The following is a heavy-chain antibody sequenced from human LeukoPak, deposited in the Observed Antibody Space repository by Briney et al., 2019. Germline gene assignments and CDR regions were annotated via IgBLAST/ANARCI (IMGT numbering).Heavy chain of an antibody. V-gene: IGHV3-74*01. CDR3: AGGYYFDY. J-gene: IGHJ4*02. CDR1: GFTFSTYW. CDR2: INRDASST. Sequence: PGRSLRLSCAASGFTFSTYWMHWVRQAPGKGLVWVSRINRDASSTSYADSVKGRFTISRDNAKNTLSLQMNSLRADDTAVYYCAGGYYFDYWGQGTVVTVSS. D-gene: IGHD1-14*01.